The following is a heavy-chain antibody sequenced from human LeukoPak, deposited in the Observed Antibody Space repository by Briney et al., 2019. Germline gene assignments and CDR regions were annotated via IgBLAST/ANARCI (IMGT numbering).Heavy chain of an antibody. V-gene: IGHV3-7*01. CDR2: IKQDGSEK. Sequence: GGSLRLSCAASGFTFSNYWMTWVRQAPGKGLEWVANIKQDGSEKYYVDSVKGRSTISRDNAKNSLYLQMNSLRAEDTAVYYCAKPTDYWGQGTLVTVSS. D-gene: IGHD1-14*01. CDR3: AKPTDY. CDR1: GFTFSNYW. J-gene: IGHJ4*02.